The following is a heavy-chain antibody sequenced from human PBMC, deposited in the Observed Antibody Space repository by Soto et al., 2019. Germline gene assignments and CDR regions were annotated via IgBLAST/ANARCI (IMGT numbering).Heavy chain of an antibody. Sequence: GEALKISCKGSGYSFTRYWIGWVRQMPWKGLEWMGIIYPGDSDTRYSPSFQGQVTISADKSISTAYLQWSSLKASDTAMYYCARHSAAGTDYYGMDVWGQGTTVTVSS. D-gene: IGHD6-13*01. V-gene: IGHV5-51*01. CDR3: ARHSAAGTDYYGMDV. J-gene: IGHJ6*02. CDR2: IYPGDSDT. CDR1: GYSFTRYW.